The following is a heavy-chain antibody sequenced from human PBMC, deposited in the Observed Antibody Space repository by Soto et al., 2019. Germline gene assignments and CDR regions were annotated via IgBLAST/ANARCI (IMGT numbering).Heavy chain of an antibody. V-gene: IGHV4-30-4*01. J-gene: IGHJ6*02. CDR1: GGSINRDDSY. Sequence: QVQLQESGPVLVKPSQTLSLTCTVSGGSINRDDSYLSWLRQPPGRGLEWIGYIYDSETTYYNPYLKSRVTISVATSTTQFSLNLNSVTAADTAVYYCARDRQSDIVAMLACNGMDVWGQGTTVIVSS. CDR3: ARDRQSDIVAMLACNGMDV. D-gene: IGHD5-12*01. CDR2: IYDSETT.